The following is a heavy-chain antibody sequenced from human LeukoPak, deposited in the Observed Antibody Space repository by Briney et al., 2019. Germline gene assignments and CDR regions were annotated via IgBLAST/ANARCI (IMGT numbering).Heavy chain of an antibody. CDR1: GGSISSYY. Sequence: SETLSLTCTVSGGSISSYYWSWIRQPPGKGLEWIGYIYYSGSTNYNPSLKSRVTISVDTSKNQFSLKLSSVTAADTAVYYCARTYSGSYYLFWFDSWGQGTLVTVSS. J-gene: IGHJ5*01. V-gene: IGHV4-59*01. CDR3: ARTYSGSYYLFWFDS. D-gene: IGHD1-26*01. CDR2: IYYSGST.